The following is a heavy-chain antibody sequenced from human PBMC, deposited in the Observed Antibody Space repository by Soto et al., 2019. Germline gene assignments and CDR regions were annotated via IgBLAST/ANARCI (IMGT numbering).Heavy chain of an antibody. Sequence: GGSLRLSCAASGFSFSSYGMHWVRQAPGKGLEWVAVIWNDGSNKYYADPVKGRYTISRDNSKNTLYLQMNSLRAEDTAVYSCASRSPASDYWGQGTLVTVSS. V-gene: IGHV3-33*03. CDR1: GFSFSSYG. J-gene: IGHJ4*02. CDR2: IWNDGSNK. CDR3: ASRSPASDY.